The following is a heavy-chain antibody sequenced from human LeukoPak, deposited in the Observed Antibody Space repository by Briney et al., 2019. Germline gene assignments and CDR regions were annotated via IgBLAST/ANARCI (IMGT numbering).Heavy chain of an antibody. CDR3: ARAPIVVVPAAMYNWFDP. CDR2: INHSGST. CDR1: GGSFSGYY. D-gene: IGHD2-2*01. V-gene: IGHV4-34*01. Sequence: SETLSLTCAVYGGSFSGYYWSWIRQPPGKGLEWIGEINHSGSTNYNPSLKSRVTISVDTSKNQFSLKLSSVTAADTAVYHCARAPIVVVPAAMYNWFDPWGQGTLVTVSS. J-gene: IGHJ5*02.